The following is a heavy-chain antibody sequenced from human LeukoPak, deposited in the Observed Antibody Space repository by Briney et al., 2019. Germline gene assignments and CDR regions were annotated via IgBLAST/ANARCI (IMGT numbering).Heavy chain of an antibody. CDR2: ISYDRSNK. D-gene: IGHD5-12*01. V-gene: IGHV3-30*04. Sequence: GGSLTLSCAASGFTFSNYAMHWVRQAPGKGLEWVAVISYDRSNKYYADSVKGRFTISRDNSKNTLYLQMNGLRGEDTAVYYCAKGPGARGHFNWFDPWGQGTLVTVSS. CDR3: AKGPGARGHFNWFDP. J-gene: IGHJ5*02. CDR1: GFTFSNYA.